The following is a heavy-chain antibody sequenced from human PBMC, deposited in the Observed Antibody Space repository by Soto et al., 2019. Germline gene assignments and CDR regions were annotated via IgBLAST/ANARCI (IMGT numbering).Heavy chain of an antibody. CDR1: GFTFSSYA. Sequence: GESLKISCAASGFTFSSYAMSWVRQAPGKGLEWVSAISGSGGSTYYADSVKGRFTISRDNSKNTLYLQMNSLRAEDTAVYYCAKANLGRYSSSWYFFDYWGQGTLVTVSS. CDR3: AKANLGRYSSSWYFFDY. J-gene: IGHJ4*02. V-gene: IGHV3-23*01. D-gene: IGHD6-13*01. CDR2: ISGSGGST.